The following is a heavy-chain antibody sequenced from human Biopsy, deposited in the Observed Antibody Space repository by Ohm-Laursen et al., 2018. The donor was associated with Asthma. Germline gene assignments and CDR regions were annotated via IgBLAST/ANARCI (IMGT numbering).Heavy chain of an antibody. CDR3: ARRWRSYDSSNYYLDQ. D-gene: IGHD3-22*01. J-gene: IGHJ4*02. CDR2: THYSGTT. V-gene: IGHV4-59*07. Sequence: SDTLSLTCTVSGGSIGIYYWGWIRQPPGKGLEYIGYTHYSGTTNTDPSLTGRVTMSVDTSKNQFSLKVTSVTAADTAVYFCARRWRSYDSSNYYLDQWGQGTLVTVSS. CDR1: GGSIGIYY.